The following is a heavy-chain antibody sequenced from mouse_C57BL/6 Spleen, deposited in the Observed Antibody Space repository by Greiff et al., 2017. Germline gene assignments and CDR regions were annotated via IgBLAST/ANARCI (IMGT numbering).Heavy chain of an antibody. D-gene: IGHD1-1*01. J-gene: IGHJ3*01. CDR2: FHPYNDDT. CDR3: ARSHYYYGSSTWFAY. V-gene: IGHV1-47*01. CDR1: GYTFTTYP. Sequence: VQLVESGAELVKPGASVKMSCKASGYTFTTYPIEWMKQNHGKSLEWIGNFHPYNDDTKYNEKFKGKATLTVEKSSSTVYLELSRLTSDDSAVYYCARSHYYYGSSTWFAYWGQGTLVTVSA.